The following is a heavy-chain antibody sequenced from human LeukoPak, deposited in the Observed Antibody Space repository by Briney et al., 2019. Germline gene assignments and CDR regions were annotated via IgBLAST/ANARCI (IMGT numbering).Heavy chain of an antibody. CDR3: ARRNIVVVPAAILWSMDV. V-gene: IGHV4-39*01. D-gene: IGHD2-2*01. J-gene: IGHJ6*02. CDR1: GGSISSSSYY. CDR2: IYYSGST. Sequence: SETLSLTCTVSGGSISSSSYYWGWIRQPPGTGLEWIGSIYYSGSTYYNPSLKSRVTISVDTSKNQFSLKLSSVTAADTAVYYCARRNIVVVPAAILWSMDVWGQGTTVTVSS.